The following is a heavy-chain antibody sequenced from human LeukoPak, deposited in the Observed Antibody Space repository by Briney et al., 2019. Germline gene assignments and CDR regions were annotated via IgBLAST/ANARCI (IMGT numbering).Heavy chain of an antibody. CDR2: ISGSGGST. V-gene: IGHV3-23*01. D-gene: IGHD3-3*01. J-gene: IGHJ3*02. Sequence: GGSLRLSCAASGFTFSSYAMSWVRQAPGKGLEWVSAISGSGGSTYYADSVKGRFTISRDNSKNTLYLQMNSLRAEDTAVYYCAKGLYYDFWSGSDAFDIWGQGTMVTVSS. CDR1: GFTFSSYA. CDR3: AKGLYYDFWSGSDAFDI.